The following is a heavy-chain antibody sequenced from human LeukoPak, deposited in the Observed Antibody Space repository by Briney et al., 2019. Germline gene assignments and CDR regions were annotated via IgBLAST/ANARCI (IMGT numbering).Heavy chain of an antibody. CDR1: GFTFSSYS. V-gene: IGHV3-48*01. CDR2: ISTSTTTI. D-gene: IGHD5-18*01. CDR3: ARDLSGVTGYTYGRGIDY. J-gene: IGHJ4*02. Sequence: GGSLRLSCEASGFTFSSYSMNWVRQAPGKGLEWISYISTSTTTIYYANSVKGRFTISRDNAKNSLYLQMNSLRAEDTAVYYCARDLSGVTGYTYGRGIDYWGQGTLVTVSS.